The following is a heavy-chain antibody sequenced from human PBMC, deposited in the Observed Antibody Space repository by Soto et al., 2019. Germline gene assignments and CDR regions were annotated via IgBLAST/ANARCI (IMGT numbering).Heavy chain of an antibody. CDR3: AREGSSYCSGGSCYFRPSFNDY. D-gene: IGHD2-15*01. V-gene: IGHV1-3*01. J-gene: IGHJ4*02. Sequence: AASVKVSCTASGYTLTSYALHWVRQAPEQRLEWMGWINAGNGHTKYSQKFQGRVTITRDTSASTAYMELSSLRSEDTAVYYCAREGSSYCSGGSCYFRPSFNDYWGQGTLVTVSS. CDR2: INAGNGHT. CDR1: GYTLTSYA.